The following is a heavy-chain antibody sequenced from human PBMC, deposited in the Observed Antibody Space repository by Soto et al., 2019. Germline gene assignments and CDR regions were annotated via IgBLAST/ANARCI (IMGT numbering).Heavy chain of an antibody. Sequence: GSLRLSCAASTFTFTGYAMSWVRQAPGKGLEWVSGISSSSDNTYYADSVKGRFTISRDNSKNTLYVQMNSVRAEDTAVYYCAKDLTYGATPGGALDTWGQGTKVTVSS. CDR2: ISSSSDNT. J-gene: IGHJ3*02. D-gene: IGHD1-26*01. CDR3: AKDLTYGATPGGALDT. V-gene: IGHV3-23*01. CDR1: TFTFTGYA.